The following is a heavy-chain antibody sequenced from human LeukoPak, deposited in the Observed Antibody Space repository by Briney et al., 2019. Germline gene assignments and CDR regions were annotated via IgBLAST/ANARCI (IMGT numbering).Heavy chain of an antibody. CDR1: GFTFSSYA. J-gene: IGHJ4*02. V-gene: IGHV3-74*01. CDR3: ARGYSGSYRLDY. Sequence: GGSLRLSCAASGFTFSSYAMSWVRQAPGKGLVWVSRINSDGSSTSYADSVKGRFTISRDNAKNTLYLQMNSLRAEDTAVYYCARGYSGSYRLDYWGQGTLVTVSS. D-gene: IGHD1-26*01. CDR2: INSDGSST.